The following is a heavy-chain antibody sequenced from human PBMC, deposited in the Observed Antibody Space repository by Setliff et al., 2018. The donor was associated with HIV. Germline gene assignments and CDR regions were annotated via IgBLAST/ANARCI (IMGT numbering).Heavy chain of an antibody. D-gene: IGHD3-16*01. V-gene: IGHV4-34*01. CDR2: INHSAFT. J-gene: IGHJ4*02. CDR3: ARRPGGITRARLDN. CDR1: GESFSRYY. Sequence: LSLTCAVYGESFSRYYFTWIRQAAGRGLEWIGEINHSAFTKYNPSLASRVTMSIDTSKNQFSLLLSSVTAADTAMYFCARRPGGITRARLDNWGQGTLVTVSS.